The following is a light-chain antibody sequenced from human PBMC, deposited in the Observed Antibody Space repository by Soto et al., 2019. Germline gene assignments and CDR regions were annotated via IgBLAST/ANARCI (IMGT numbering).Light chain of an antibody. J-gene: IGLJ3*02. V-gene: IGLV4-69*01. Sequence: QAVVTQSPSASASLGASVKLTCTLSSGHRSYAIAWHQQQLEQGPRYLMKLNSDGSHSRGDGMPDRFSGSFSGAERYLTISSLQSEDEADYYCQTWGTGIQVFGGGTKLTVL. CDR2: LNSDGSH. CDR1: SGHRSYA. CDR3: QTWGTGIQV.